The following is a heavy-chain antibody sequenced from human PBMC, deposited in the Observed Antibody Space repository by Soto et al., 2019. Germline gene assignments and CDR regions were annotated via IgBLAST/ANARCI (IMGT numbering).Heavy chain of an antibody. J-gene: IGHJ6*02. D-gene: IGHD2-2*01. CDR3: ARVRRTPYAMDV. Sequence: ASVKVSCKASGYIFTGHYIHWVRQAPGQGLEWMGWINPISGDTDYAQKFQGRVTMTRDTSISTAYMDLSRLKSGDTAAYYCARVRRTPYAMDVWGQGTTVTVSS. V-gene: IGHV1-2*02. CDR2: INPISGDT. CDR1: GYIFTGHY.